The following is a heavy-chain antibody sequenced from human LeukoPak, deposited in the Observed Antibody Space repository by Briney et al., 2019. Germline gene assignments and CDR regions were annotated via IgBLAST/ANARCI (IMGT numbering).Heavy chain of an antibody. V-gene: IGHV3-30*18. CDR1: GFTFSSYG. Sequence: GRSRRLSWAASGFTFSSYGIHWVRQAPGKGLGWVAVISNDGNNKYYADSVKGRFTISRDNSKNTLYLQMNSLRAEDTAVYYCAKGGYSSSWYGSFDYWGQGTLVTVSS. D-gene: IGHD6-13*01. CDR3: AKGGYSSSWYGSFDY. J-gene: IGHJ4*02. CDR2: ISNDGNNK.